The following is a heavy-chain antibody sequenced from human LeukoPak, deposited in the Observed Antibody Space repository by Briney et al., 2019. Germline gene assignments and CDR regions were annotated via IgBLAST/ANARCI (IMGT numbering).Heavy chain of an antibody. J-gene: IGHJ3*01. Sequence: GRSLGLSCAASGFTFSSYAMSWVRQAPGEGLEWVSAISSSGGSTYYADSVKGRFTISRDNSKNTLYLQMNSLRAEDTAVYYCAKDDGVYCSSTSCWDDAFDVWGRGTMVTVSS. V-gene: IGHV3-23*01. CDR1: GFTFSSYA. CDR3: AKDDGVYCSSTSCWDDAFDV. D-gene: IGHD2-2*01. CDR2: ISSSGGST.